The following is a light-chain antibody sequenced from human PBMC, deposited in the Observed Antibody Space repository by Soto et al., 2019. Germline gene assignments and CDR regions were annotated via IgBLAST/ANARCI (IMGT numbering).Light chain of an antibody. CDR3: QQSYSTRVT. V-gene: IGKV1-39*01. CDR2: AAY. CDR1: QNISSY. J-gene: IGKJ5*01. Sequence: IQVTQSPSSLSASVGDRVTIACRASQNISSYLSWSQQKPGKAPNLLISAAYSLQSAVPSRFSGSGSGTDFNLTISRIEPEDFATYYCQQSYSTRVTFGQGTRLEIK.